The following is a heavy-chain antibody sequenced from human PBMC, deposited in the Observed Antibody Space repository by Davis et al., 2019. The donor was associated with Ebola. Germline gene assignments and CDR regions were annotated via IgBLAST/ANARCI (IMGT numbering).Heavy chain of an antibody. CDR1: GFTFSSYA. CDR2: ISYDGSNK. Sequence: PGGSLRLSCAASGFTFSSYAMHWVRQAPGKGLEWVAVISYDGSNKYYADSVKGRFTISRDNSKNTLYLQMNSLRAEDTAVYYCARVVAVAGYFDYWAREPWSPSPQ. CDR3: ARVVAVAGYFDY. J-gene: IGHJ4*02. D-gene: IGHD6-19*01. V-gene: IGHV3-30*04.